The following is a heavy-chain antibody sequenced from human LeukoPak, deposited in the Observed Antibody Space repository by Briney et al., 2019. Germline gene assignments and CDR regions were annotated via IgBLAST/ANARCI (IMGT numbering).Heavy chain of an antibody. Sequence: GGSLRLSCVASGFDFGSFNMNWVRQAPGKGLEWVSSITRSSSHMYYADSVKGRFIISRDNAENSMYLQMSSLRAEDTAVYYCARDPTGGDFWGQGTLVTVSS. D-gene: IGHD2-15*01. V-gene: IGHV3-21*01. J-gene: IGHJ4*02. CDR1: GFDFGSFN. CDR2: ITRSSSHM. CDR3: ARDPTGGDF.